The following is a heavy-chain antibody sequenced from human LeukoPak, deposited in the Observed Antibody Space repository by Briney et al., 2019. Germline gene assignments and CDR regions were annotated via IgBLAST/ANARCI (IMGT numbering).Heavy chain of an antibody. V-gene: IGHV3-21*01. CDR2: TSSSSSYI. CDR1: GFTFSSYS. D-gene: IGHD6-19*01. J-gene: IGHJ4*02. CDR3: ARDYSSGWYYFDY. Sequence: GGSLRLSCAASGFTFSSYSMNWVRQAPGKGLEWVSSTSSSSSYIYYADSVKGRFTISRDNAKNSLYLQMNSLRAEDTAVYYCARDYSSGWYYFDYWGQGTLVTVSS.